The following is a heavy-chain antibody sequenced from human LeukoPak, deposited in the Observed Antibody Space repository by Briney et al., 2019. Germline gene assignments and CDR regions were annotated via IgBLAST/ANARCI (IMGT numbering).Heavy chain of an antibody. D-gene: IGHD6-13*01. CDR1: GYTFTSYG. CDR2: ISAYNGNT. J-gene: IGHJ4*02. V-gene: IGHV1-18*04. Sequence: ASVKVSCKASGYTFTSYGISWVRQAPGKGLEWMGWISAYNGNTNYAQKLQGRVTMTTDTSTSTAYRELRSLRSDDTAVYYCARDRGSSSWYIDYWGQGTLVTVSS. CDR3: ARDRGSSSWYIDY.